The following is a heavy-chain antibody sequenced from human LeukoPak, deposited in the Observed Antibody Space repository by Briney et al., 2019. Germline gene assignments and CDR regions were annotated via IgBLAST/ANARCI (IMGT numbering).Heavy chain of an antibody. D-gene: IGHD6-13*01. J-gene: IGHJ5*02. Sequence: PSQTLSLTCTVSGGSISSGGYYWSWIRQHPGKGLEWIGYIYYSGSTYYNPSLKSRVTISVDTSKNQFSLKLSSVTAADTAVYYCARESRGCSSSWYNWFDPWGQGTLVTVSS. CDR1: GGSISSGGYY. CDR2: IYYSGST. CDR3: ARESRGCSSSWYNWFDP. V-gene: IGHV4-31*03.